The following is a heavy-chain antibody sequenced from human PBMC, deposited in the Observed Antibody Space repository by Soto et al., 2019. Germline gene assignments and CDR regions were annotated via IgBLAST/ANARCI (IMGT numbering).Heavy chain of an antibody. V-gene: IGHV1-46*04. CDR1: GYDFIRHH. D-gene: IGHD4-4*01. CDR3: AKDYLSSKPSRSYFDY. Sequence: QVQLVQSGAEVTKPGASARLSCKASGYDFIRHHIHWVRQAPGQGLEWLGFINPFDGSATHAQKLQGRVTMTRDKSTSTVYLELRSLIPQDAAVYYCAKDYLSSKPSRSYFDYWGRGALGTVSA. CDR2: INPFDGSA. J-gene: IGHJ4*02.